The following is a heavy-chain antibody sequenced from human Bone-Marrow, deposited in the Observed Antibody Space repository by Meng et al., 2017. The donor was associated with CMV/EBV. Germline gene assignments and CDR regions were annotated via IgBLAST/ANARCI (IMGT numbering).Heavy chain of an antibody. J-gene: IGHJ4*02. V-gene: IGHV4-34*01. CDR3: ARGKRGPNPRTKGGGYYFDY. CDR2: IKHSGSN. Sequence: RLTRRGEGSLKPAQPRPPPCAVYWWAFLGSFWGWIRQPPGKGLEWIGEIKHSGSNNYNPSLKSRVTISVDTSKNQFSLKLSSVTAADTAVYYCARGKRGPNPRTKGGGYYFDYWGQGTLVTVSS. D-gene: IGHD3-10*01. CDR1: WWAFLGSF.